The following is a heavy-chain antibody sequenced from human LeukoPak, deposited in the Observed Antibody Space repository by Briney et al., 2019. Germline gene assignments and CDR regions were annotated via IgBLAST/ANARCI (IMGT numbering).Heavy chain of an antibody. D-gene: IGHD1-26*01. CDR1: SGSISSYY. J-gene: IGHJ3*02. CDR3: ARDGGMGGSSVFDI. V-gene: IGHV4-59*01. CDR2: IYYSGGT. Sequence: SETLSLTCTVSSGSISSYYWSWIRQPPGKGLEWIGYIYYSGGTNYNPSLKSRVTISVDTSKNQFSLKLSSVTAADTAVYYCARDGGMGGSSVFDIWGQGTMVTVSS.